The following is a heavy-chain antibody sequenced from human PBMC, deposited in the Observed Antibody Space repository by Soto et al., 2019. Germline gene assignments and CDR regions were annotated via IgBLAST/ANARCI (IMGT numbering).Heavy chain of an antibody. CDR1: GGSIISGDYC. CDR3: SKIFPPSPGFNYFGP. CDR2: IYYSGST. J-gene: IGHJ5*02. Sequence: SETLSLTCPVSGGSIISGDYCFIWIRQPPWNGLELIGYIYYSGSTYYNPSLKSRVTISVDTSKNQFSLKLSSVTAADTAVYYRSKIFPPSPGFNYFGPWGQGTLVTVSS. D-gene: IGHD3-10*01. V-gene: IGHV4-30-4*02.